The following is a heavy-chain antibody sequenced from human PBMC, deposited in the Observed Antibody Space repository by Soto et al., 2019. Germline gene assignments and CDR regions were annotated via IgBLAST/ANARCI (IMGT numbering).Heavy chain of an antibody. CDR1: GGSISSYY. D-gene: IGHD2-15*01. J-gene: IGHJ4*02. CDR2: IYYSGST. CDR3: ARDDGSRRGGLDY. Sequence: SETLSLTYTVSGGSISSYYWSWIRQPPGKGLEWIGYIYYSGSTNYNPSLKSRVTISVDTSKNQFSLKLSSVTAADTAVYYCARDDGSRRGGLDYWGQGTLVTVSS. V-gene: IGHV4-59*01.